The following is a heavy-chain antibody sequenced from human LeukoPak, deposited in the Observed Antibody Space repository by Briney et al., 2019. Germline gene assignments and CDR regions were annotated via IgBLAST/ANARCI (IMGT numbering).Heavy chain of an antibody. Sequence: GGSLRLSCGASGFTLSSYLMHWVRQAPGKGLVWVSRIKSDGRTNYADSVKGRFTISRDNAKNTVSLQMNSLRAEDTGVYYCARAPSEIGGYYPEYFRHWGQGTLVIVSS. CDR2: IKSDGRT. CDR1: GFTLSSYL. J-gene: IGHJ1*01. V-gene: IGHV3-74*01. CDR3: ARAPSEIGGYYPEYFRH. D-gene: IGHD3-22*01.